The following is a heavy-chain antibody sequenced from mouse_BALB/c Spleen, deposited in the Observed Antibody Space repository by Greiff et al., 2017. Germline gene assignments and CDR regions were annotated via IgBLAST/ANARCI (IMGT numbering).Heavy chain of an antibody. Sequence: EVHLVESGGGLVQPGGSRKLSCAASGFTFSSFGMHWVRQAPEKGLEWVAYISSGISTIYYADTVKGRFTISRDNPKNTLFLQMTSLRSEDTAMYYCARGTTGAWFAYWGQGTLVTVSA. D-gene: IGHD1-1*01. V-gene: IGHV5-17*02. CDR1: GFTFSSFG. CDR2: ISSGISTI. CDR3: ARGTTGAWFAY. J-gene: IGHJ3*01.